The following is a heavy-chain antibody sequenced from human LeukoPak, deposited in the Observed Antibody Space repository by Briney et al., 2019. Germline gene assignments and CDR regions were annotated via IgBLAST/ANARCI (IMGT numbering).Heavy chain of an antibody. CDR1: GGSISSSNW. CDR2: IYHSGST. Sequence: SETLSLTCAVSGGSISSSNWWGWVRQPPGKGLEWIGEIYHSGSTNYNPSLKSRVTISVDKSKNQFSLKLSSVTAADTAVYYCARDRGGSASSDAFDIWGQGTMVTVSS. D-gene: IGHD1-26*01. V-gene: IGHV4-4*02. J-gene: IGHJ3*02. CDR3: ARDRGGSASSDAFDI.